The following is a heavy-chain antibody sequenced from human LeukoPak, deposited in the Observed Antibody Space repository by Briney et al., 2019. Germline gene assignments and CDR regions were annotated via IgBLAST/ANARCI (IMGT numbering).Heavy chain of an antibody. J-gene: IGHJ4*02. CDR1: GYTFTGYY. CDR2: INPNSGGT. CDR3: AKDIDGSGSYRYYFDY. V-gene: IGHV1-2*02. Sequence: ASVKVSCKASGYTFTGYYMHWVRQAPGQGLEWMGWINPNSGGTNYAQKFQGRVTMTRDTSISTAYMELSRLRSDDTAVYYCAKDIDGSGSYRYYFDYWGQGTLVTVSS. D-gene: IGHD3-10*01.